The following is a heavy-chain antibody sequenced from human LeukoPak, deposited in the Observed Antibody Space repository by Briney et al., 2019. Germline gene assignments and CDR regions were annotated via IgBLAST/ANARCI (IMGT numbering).Heavy chain of an antibody. D-gene: IGHD2-2*01. J-gene: IGHJ4*02. CDR2: IYPGDSDT. CDR3: ARRGREVVPAALCYFDY. Sequence: GESLKISCKGSGYSFTSYWIGWVRQMPGKGLEWMGIIYPGDSDTRYSPSFQGQVTISADKSISTAYLQWSSLKASDTAMYYCARRGREVVPAALCYFDYWGQGTLVTVSS. CDR1: GYSFTSYW. V-gene: IGHV5-51*01.